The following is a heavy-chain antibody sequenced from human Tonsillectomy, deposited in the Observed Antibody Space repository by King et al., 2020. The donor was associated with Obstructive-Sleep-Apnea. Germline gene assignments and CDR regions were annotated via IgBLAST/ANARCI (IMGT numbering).Heavy chain of an antibody. CDR1: GFTFINAW. Sequence: EVQLVESGGGLVKPGGSLRLSCAASGFTFINAWMSWVRQAPGKGLEWVGRIKSRADGGTIDYASTVKGRFSVSRDDSRNTLYLQMNSLKIADTAVYYWSTGDVKGAAVETPNVFDIWGQGTLVTVSS. CDR3: STGDVKGAAVETPNVFDI. J-gene: IGHJ3*02. V-gene: IGHV3-15*01. CDR2: IKSRADGGTI. D-gene: IGHD4-23*01.